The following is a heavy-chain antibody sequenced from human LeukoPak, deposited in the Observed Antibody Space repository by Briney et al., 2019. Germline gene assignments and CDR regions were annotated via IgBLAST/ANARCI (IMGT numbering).Heavy chain of an antibody. CDR3: GRQGYTASYFLDY. J-gene: IGHJ4*02. D-gene: IGHD1-26*01. Sequence: SETLSLTCTVSGGSINSYYWGWVRQPAGKGLEWIGRICTNTGTTNYSPSLKGRLTMSVDTSKNQFSLNLRSVTAADTAVYCCGRQGYTASYFLDYWSQGTLVTVSS. V-gene: IGHV4-4*07. CDR1: GGSINSYY. CDR2: ICTNTGTT.